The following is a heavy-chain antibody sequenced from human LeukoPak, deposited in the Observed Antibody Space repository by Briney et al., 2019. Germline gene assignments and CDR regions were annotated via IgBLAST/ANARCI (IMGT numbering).Heavy chain of an antibody. CDR1: GGSISSSSYY. CDR2: IYYSGST. V-gene: IGHV4-39*01. J-gene: IGHJ4*02. Sequence: SETLSLTCTVSGGSISSSSYYWGWIRQPPGKGLEWIGSIYYSGSTYYNPSLKSRDTISVDTSKNQFSLKLSSVTAADTAVYYGARLTILTIDYWGQGTLVTVSS. D-gene: IGHD3-9*01. CDR3: ARLTILTIDY.